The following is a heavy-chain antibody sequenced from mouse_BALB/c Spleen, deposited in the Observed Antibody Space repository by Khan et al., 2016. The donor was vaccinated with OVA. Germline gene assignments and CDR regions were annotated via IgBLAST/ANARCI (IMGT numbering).Heavy chain of an antibody. CDR2: ISTYSGNT. V-gene: IGHV1S137*01. CDR1: GYTFTDYA. J-gene: IGHJ2*01. D-gene: IGHD2-3*01. CDR3: AIPAYDGYYDY. Sequence: LQQSGPELVRPGVSVKISCKGSGYTFTDYAMHWVKQSHAKSLEWIGLISTYSGNTNYNQKFKGKATMTVDKSSSTAYMELARLTSENSAIYYCAIPAYDGYYDYWGQDTTLTVSS.